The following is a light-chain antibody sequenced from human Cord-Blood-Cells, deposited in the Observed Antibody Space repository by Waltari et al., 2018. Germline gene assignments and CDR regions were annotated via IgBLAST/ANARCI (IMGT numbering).Light chain of an antibody. V-gene: IGLV2-11*01. Sequence: QSALPQPRSVSGSPGQSVTISCTGTSSAVGGYNYVSWYQQHPGKAPKLMIYDVSKRPSGVPDRFSGSKSGNTASLTISGLQAEDEADYYCCSYAGSYTWVFGGGTKLTVL. J-gene: IGLJ3*02. CDR1: SSAVGGYNY. CDR3: CSYAGSYTWV. CDR2: DVS.